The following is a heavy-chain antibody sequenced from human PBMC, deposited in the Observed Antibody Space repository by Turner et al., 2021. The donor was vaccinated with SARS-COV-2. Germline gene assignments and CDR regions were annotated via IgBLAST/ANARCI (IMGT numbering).Heavy chain of an antibody. J-gene: IGHJ5*02. D-gene: IGHD3-22*01. V-gene: IGHV4-59*01. CDR2: IHYSGTA. CDR1: GGSISSYY. Sequence: QVQLQESGPGLVKPSETLSLTSSVSGGSISSYYWGWIRQSPGKGLEWIGYIHYSGTANYSPSLMSRVSISVDTSKNQVSLRMTSVTAADTAVYYCARALSERLYSYDSNYYLRNRFDPWGQGTLVTVS. CDR3: ARALSERLYSYDSNYYLRNRFDP.